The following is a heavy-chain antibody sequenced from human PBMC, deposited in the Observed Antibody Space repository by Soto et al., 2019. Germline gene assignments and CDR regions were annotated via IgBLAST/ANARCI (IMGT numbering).Heavy chain of an antibody. Sequence: GASVKVSCKASGYTFTSYAMHWVRQAPGQRLEWMGWINAGNGNTKYSQKFQGRVTITRDTSASTAYMELNSLRAEDTAVYYCAKGYCSGGSCYLDYMDVWGKGTTVTVSS. V-gene: IGHV1-3*01. CDR1: GYTFTSYA. CDR3: AKGYCSGGSCYLDYMDV. D-gene: IGHD2-15*01. J-gene: IGHJ6*03. CDR2: INAGNGNT.